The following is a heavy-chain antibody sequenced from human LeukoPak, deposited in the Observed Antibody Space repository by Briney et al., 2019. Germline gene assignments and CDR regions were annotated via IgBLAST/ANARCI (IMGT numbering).Heavy chain of an antibody. Sequence: PSETLSLTCTVSGGSISNYYWSWIRQPPGKGLEWIGRIHTSGSTNYNPSLKSRVTMSVDTSKNQFSLKLSSVTAADTAVYYCARDRYYYDSSGYLYFDYWGQGTLVTVSS. CDR3: ARDRYYYDSSGYLYFDY. V-gene: IGHV4-4*07. CDR2: IHTSGST. D-gene: IGHD3-22*01. J-gene: IGHJ4*02. CDR1: GGSISNYY.